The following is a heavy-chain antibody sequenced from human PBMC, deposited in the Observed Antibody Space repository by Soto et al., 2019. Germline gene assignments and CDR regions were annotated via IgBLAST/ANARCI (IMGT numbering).Heavy chain of an antibody. CDR3: ASAMVRGVIITYYFDY. V-gene: IGHV3-30-3*01. J-gene: IGHJ4*02. D-gene: IGHD3-10*01. CDR2: ISYDGNKK. CDR1: GFTFSSYA. Sequence: GGSLRLSCAASGFTFSSYAMHWVRQAPGKGLEWVAIISYDGNKKYYADSVKGRFTISRDNSKNTLYLQMNSLRAEDTAVYYCASAMVRGVIITYYFDYWGQGTLVTVSS.